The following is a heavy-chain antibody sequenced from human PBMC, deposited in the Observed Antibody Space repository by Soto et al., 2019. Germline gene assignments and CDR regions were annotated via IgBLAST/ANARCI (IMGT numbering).Heavy chain of an antibody. CDR3: ARSLHFSSGWYDY. Sequence: SVKVSCKASGGTFSSYAISWVRQAPGQGLEWMGGIIPIFGTANYAQKFQGRVTITADKSTSTAYMELSSLRSEDTAVYYCARSLHFSSGWYDYWGQGTLVTVSS. V-gene: IGHV1-69*06. J-gene: IGHJ4*02. CDR2: IIPIFGTA. D-gene: IGHD6-19*01. CDR1: GGTFSSYA.